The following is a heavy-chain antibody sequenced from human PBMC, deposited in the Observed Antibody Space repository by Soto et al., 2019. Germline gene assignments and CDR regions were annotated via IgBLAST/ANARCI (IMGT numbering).Heavy chain of an antibody. V-gene: IGHV3-7*01. J-gene: IGHJ4*02. CDR1: GFTFSTSW. Sequence: PGGSLRLSCAASGFTFSTSWMSWVRQAPGKGLEWVADINPVESEKYYVDSVKGRFTVSRDNAKNSLYLQMNSLRVEDTALYYCARGPAWRSPDYCGMGTLGTVSS. CDR3: ARGPAWRSPDY. CDR2: INPVESEK. D-gene: IGHD1-1*01.